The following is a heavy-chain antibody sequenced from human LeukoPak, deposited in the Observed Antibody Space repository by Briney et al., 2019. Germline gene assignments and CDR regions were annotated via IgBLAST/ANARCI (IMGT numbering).Heavy chain of an antibody. CDR3: ARSDPVNAFDI. Sequence: GGSPRLSCAASGFTVSSNYMSWVRQAPGKGLEWVSVIYSGGSTYYADSVKGRFTISRDNSKNTLYLQMNSLRAEDTAVYYCARSDPVNAFDIWGQGTMVTVSS. V-gene: IGHV3-53*01. CDR2: IYSGGST. CDR1: GFTVSSNY. J-gene: IGHJ3*02.